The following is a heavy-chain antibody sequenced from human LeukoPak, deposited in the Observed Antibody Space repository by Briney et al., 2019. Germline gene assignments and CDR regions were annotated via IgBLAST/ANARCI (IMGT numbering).Heavy chain of an antibody. CDR2: ISGSGSPI. CDR1: GFTFSSFE. J-gene: IGHJ4*02. CDR3: ARVPYSSGWYNFDY. D-gene: IGHD6-19*01. V-gene: IGHV3-48*03. Sequence: GGSLRLSCAASGFTFSSFEMNWVRQAPGKGREWVSYISGSGSPIYYADSVKGRFTISRDNAKNSLYLQMSSLRVEDTAVYYCARVPYSSGWYNFDYWGQGTLVTVSS.